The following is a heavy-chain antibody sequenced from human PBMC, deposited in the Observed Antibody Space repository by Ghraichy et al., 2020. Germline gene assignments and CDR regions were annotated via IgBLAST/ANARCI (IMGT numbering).Heavy chain of an antibody. D-gene: IGHD4-11*01. V-gene: IGHV4-30-4*01. CDR1: GGSISSGDYY. Sequence: SETLSLTCTVSGGSISSGDYYWSWIRQPPGKGLEWIGYIYYSGSTYYNPSLKSRVTISVDTSKNQFSLKLSSVTAADTAVYYCAREGTTVTTGWFDPWGQGTLVTVSS. CDR2: IYYSGST. J-gene: IGHJ5*02. CDR3: AREGTTVTTGWFDP.